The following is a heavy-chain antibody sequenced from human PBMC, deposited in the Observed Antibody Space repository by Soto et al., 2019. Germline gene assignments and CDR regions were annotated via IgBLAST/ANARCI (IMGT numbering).Heavy chain of an antibody. CDR1: GGSMNIYY. CDR2: VRDTGST. Sequence: QVQLQESGPGQVKPSETLSLTCTVSGGSMNIYYRTWIRQPPGKGLEWIGYVRDTGSTNYNPSLKSRVTISIDTSRNQFSLSLSSVTAADTAVYFCARYSPPKKTYDSNPGWFDPWGQGTLVAVSS. J-gene: IGHJ5*02. D-gene: IGHD3-22*01. CDR3: ARYSPPKKTYDSNPGWFDP. V-gene: IGHV4-59*03.